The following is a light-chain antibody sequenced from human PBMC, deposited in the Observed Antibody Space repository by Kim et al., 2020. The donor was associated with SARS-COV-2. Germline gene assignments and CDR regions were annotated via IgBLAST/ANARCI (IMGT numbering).Light chain of an antibody. V-gene: IGLV1-51*01. CDR1: NSNVGQNF. CDR2: DND. J-gene: IGLJ3*02. CDR3: GVWDSSRGAAV. Sequence: GQKVTISCSGSNSNVGQNFVSWYQQLPGTAPTLLIYDNDKRPSGTPERISGSKSGTSATLGITGLQTGDEADYYCGVWDSSRGAAVFGGGTQLTVL.